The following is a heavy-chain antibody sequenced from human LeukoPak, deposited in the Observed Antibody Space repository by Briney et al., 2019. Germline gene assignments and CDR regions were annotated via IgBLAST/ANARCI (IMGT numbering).Heavy chain of an antibody. CDR1: GYTFTGYY. CDR3: ARDSGKLGAFDI. D-gene: IGHD3-16*01. Sequence: ASVKVSCKASGYTFTGYYMHWVRQAPGQGLEWKGWINPNSGGTNYAQKFQGRVTMTRDTSISTAYMELSRLRSDDTAVYYCARDSGKLGAFDIWGQGTMVTVSS. CDR2: INPNSGGT. V-gene: IGHV1-2*02. J-gene: IGHJ3*02.